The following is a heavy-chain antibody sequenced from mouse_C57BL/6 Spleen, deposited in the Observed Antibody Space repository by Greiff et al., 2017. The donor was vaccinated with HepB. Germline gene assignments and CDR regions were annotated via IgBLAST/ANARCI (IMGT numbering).Heavy chain of an antibody. CDR1: GYTFTSYW. V-gene: IGHV1-5*01. CDR3: TRSEDGYYEFAY. CDR2: IYPGNSDT. Sequence: VQLQQSGTVLARPGASVKMSCKTSGYTFTSYWMHWVKQRPGQGLEWIGAIYPGNSDTSYNQKFKGKAKLTAVTSASTAYMELSSLTNEDSAVYYCTRSEDGYYEFAYWGQGTLVTVSA. D-gene: IGHD2-3*01. J-gene: IGHJ3*01.